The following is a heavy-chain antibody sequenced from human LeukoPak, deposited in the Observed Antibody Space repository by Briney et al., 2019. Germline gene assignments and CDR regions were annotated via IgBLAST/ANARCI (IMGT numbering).Heavy chain of an antibody. CDR1: GYTFTGYY. V-gene: IGHV1-2*02. D-gene: IGHD3-3*01. Sequence: ASVKVSCKASGYTFTGYYMHWVRQAPGQGLEWMGWINPNSGGTNYAQKFQGRVTMTRDTSISTAYTELSRLRSDDTAVYYCARETIFGVVENLFDYWGQGTLVTVSS. CDR2: INPNSGGT. J-gene: IGHJ4*02. CDR3: ARETIFGVVENLFDY.